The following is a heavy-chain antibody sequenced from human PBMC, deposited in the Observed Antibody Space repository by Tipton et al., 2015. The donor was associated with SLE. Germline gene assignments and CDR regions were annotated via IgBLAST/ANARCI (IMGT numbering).Heavy chain of an antibody. J-gene: IGHJ6*02. CDR1: GFTFSSYA. Sequence: SLRLSCAASGFTFSSYAMHWVRQAPGKGLEWVAVISYDGSNKYYADSVKGRFTISRDNSKNSLYLQMNSLRAEDTALYYCAKDMNYDSSGYPPDGMDVWGQGTTVTVSS. CDR2: ISYDGSNK. D-gene: IGHD3-22*01. V-gene: IGHV3-30-3*01. CDR3: AKDMNYDSSGYPPDGMDV.